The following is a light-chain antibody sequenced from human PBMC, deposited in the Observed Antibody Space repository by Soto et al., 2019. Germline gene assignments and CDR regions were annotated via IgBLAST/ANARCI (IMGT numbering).Light chain of an antibody. V-gene: IGKV1-39*01. CDR1: QSISNY. J-gene: IGKJ4*01. CDR3: QQSHGTPLT. Sequence: DMERTQSPSSLSASVGDRVTITCRASQSISNYLNWYQHKPGKVPKLLIYAASSLQSGVPTRFSGSGSGTDFTLTINSLQPEDFATYYCQQSHGTPLTFGGGTKIEIK. CDR2: AAS.